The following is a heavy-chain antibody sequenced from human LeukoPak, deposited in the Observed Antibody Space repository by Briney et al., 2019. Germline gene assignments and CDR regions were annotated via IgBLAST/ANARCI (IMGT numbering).Heavy chain of an antibody. J-gene: IGHJ4*02. CDR3: AGNYGSGSLYYFDY. D-gene: IGHD3-10*01. CDR1: GGSFSGYY. Sequence: PSETLSLTCAVYGGSFSGYYWSWIRQPPGKGLEWIGEINHSGSTNYNPSLKSRVTISVDTSKNQFSLKLSSVTAADTAVYYCAGNYGSGSLYYFDYWGQGTLVTVSS. CDR2: INHSGST. V-gene: IGHV4-34*01.